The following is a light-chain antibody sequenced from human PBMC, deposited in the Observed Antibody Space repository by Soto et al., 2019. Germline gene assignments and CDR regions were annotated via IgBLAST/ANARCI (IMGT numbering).Light chain of an antibody. Sequence: DIQLTQSPSFLSASVGDRVTMTCRASLGISGYLAWYQQKPGKVPRLLIYSASSLQSGVPSRFSDSGSGTEFTLTISSLQPEDFASYYAQQLDRYPFTFGGGTKVEI. J-gene: IGKJ4*01. CDR2: SAS. V-gene: IGKV1-9*01. CDR1: LGISGY. CDR3: QQLDRYPFT.